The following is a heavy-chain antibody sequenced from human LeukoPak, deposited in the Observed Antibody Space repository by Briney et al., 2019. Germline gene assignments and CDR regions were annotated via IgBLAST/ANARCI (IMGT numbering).Heavy chain of an antibody. Sequence: SVKVSCKASGGTFSSYEISWVRQAPGQGLEWMGGIIPMFGTAKYAQKFQGRVTMTTDTSTSTAYMELRSLRSDDTAVYYCARDFQYSSSSAWFDPWGQGTLVTVSS. CDR2: IIPMFGTA. V-gene: IGHV1-69*05. D-gene: IGHD6-6*01. J-gene: IGHJ5*02. CDR3: ARDFQYSSSSAWFDP. CDR1: GGTFSSYE.